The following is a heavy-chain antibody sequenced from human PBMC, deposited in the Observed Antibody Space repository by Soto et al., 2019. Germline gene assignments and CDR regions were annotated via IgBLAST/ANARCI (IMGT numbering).Heavy chain of an antibody. J-gene: IGHJ4*02. CDR1: GGTFSSYA. Sequence: SVKVSCKASGGTFSSYAISWVRQAPGQGLEWMGGIIPIFGTANYAQKFQGRVTITADESTSTAYMELSSLRSEDTAVYYCARVIIADEPHYVWYLDYWGQGTLVTVSS. CDR3: ARVIIADEPHYVWYLDY. CDR2: IIPIFGTA. D-gene: IGHD3-16*01. V-gene: IGHV1-69*13.